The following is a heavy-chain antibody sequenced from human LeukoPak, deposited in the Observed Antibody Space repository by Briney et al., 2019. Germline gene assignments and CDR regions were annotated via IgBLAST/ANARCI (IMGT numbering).Heavy chain of an antibody. J-gene: IGHJ5*02. CDR2: IIPIFGTA. V-gene: IGHV1-69*05. Sequence: ASVKVSCKASGGAFSSYAISWVRQAPGQGLEWVGGIIPIFGTANYAQKFQGRVTITTDESTSTAYMELSSLRSEDTAVYYCARDPIFYGGETPGWFDPWGQGTLVTVSS. D-gene: IGHD3-9*01. CDR3: ARDPIFYGGETPGWFDP. CDR1: GGAFSSYA.